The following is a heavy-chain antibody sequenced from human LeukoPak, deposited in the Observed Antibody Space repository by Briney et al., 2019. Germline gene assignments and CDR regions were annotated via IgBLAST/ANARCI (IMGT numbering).Heavy chain of an antibody. V-gene: IGHV3-23*01. J-gene: IGHJ4*02. Sequence: GGSLRLSCAASGFTFSSYPMSWVRQAPGKGLEWLSSISGSGGPTYYADSVKGRFTISRDNFKYTLYLQMNSLRTEDTAVYYCAKDDFRSHIVATGRGLLSYWGQGTLVTVSS. D-gene: IGHD5-12*01. CDR1: GFTFSSYP. CDR2: ISGSGGPT. CDR3: AKDDFRSHIVATGRGLLSY.